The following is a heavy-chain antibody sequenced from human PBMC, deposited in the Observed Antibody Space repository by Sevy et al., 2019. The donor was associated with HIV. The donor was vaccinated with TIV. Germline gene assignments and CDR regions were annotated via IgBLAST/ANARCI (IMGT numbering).Heavy chain of an antibody. CDR2: INPSGGGT. Sequence: ASVKVSCKASGYTFTTYYMHWVRQAPGQGLEWMGIINPSGGGTSYAQKFQGRVTMTRDTSTSTVYLDLSSLRSEDTAVYYCTKDVVATPNYYSGMDVWGQGTTVTVSS. V-gene: IGHV1-46*03. CDR3: TKDVVATPNYYSGMDV. J-gene: IGHJ6*02. D-gene: IGHD2-15*01. CDR1: GYTFTTYY.